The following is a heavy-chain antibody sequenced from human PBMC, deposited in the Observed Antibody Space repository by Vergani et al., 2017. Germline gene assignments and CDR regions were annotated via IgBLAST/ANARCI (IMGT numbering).Heavy chain of an antibody. CDR3: AKQYFVSGNYLFDY. V-gene: IGHV3-23*01. J-gene: IGHJ4*02. Sequence: EVQLLESGGGLVQPGGSLRLTCAASEFTFSNYAMNWVRQAPGKGLEWVSGISGIVVSACYTDSVKGRFTISRDNSKNMLFLQMNNLRTEDTSIYYCAKQYFVSGNYLFDYWGQGTLVTVSS. CDR2: ISGIVVSA. D-gene: IGHD3-10*01. CDR1: EFTFSNYA.